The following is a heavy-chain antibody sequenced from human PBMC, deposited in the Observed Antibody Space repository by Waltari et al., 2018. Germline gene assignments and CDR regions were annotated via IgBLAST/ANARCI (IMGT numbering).Heavy chain of an antibody. D-gene: IGHD5-12*01. CDR2: IRSKANSYAT. CDR1: GFPFGGSS. Sequence: EVQLVESGGGLVQPGGSRNLPWAASGFPFGGSSMHWVRQASGKGLEWVGRIRSKANSYATAYAASVKGRFTISRDDSKNTAYLQMNSLKTEDTAVYYCTSPGVATFDYWGQGTLVTVSS. CDR3: TSPGVATFDY. J-gene: IGHJ4*02. V-gene: IGHV3-73*02.